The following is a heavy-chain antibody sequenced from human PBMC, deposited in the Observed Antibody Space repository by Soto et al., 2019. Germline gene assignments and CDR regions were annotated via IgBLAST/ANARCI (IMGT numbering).Heavy chain of an antibody. J-gene: IGHJ5*02. V-gene: IGHV3-21*01. Sequence: GGSLRLSCAASGFTFRSYSVNWVRQAPGKGLEWVSSISSSSSYIYYADSVKGRFTISRDNAKNSLYLQMNSLRAEDTAVYYCARHYDFWSGFRFDPWGQGTLVTVSS. CDR3: ARHYDFWSGFRFDP. CDR1: GFTFRSYS. CDR2: ISSSSSYI. D-gene: IGHD3-3*01.